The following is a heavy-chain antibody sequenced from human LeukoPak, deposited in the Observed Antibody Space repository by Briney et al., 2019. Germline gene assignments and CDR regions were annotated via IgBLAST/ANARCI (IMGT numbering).Heavy chain of an antibody. CDR3: AKAPYGDYPPYYFDY. D-gene: IGHD4-17*01. CDR1: GFTFDDYA. V-gene: IGHV3-9*01. Sequence: GRSLRLSCAASGFTFDDYAMHWVRQAPGKGLEWVSGISWNSGSIGYADSVKGRFTISRDNAKNSLYLQMNSLRAEDTALYYCAKAPYGDYPPYYFDYWGQGTVVTVSS. CDR2: ISWNSGSI. J-gene: IGHJ4*02.